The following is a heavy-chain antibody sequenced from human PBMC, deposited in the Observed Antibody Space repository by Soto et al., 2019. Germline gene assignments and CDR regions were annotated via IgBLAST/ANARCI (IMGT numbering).Heavy chain of an antibody. V-gene: IGHV1-18*01. D-gene: IGHD6-13*01. CDR3: ATAIAAAGTWGYFDL. J-gene: IGHJ2*01. CDR1: GYTFTSYG. Sequence: QVPLVQSGAEVKKPGASVKVSCKASGYTFTSYGISWVRQAPGQGLEWMGWISAYNGNTNYAQKLQGRVTMTTDTSTSTAYMELRSLRSDDTAVYYCATAIAAAGTWGYFDLWGRGTLVTVSS. CDR2: ISAYNGNT.